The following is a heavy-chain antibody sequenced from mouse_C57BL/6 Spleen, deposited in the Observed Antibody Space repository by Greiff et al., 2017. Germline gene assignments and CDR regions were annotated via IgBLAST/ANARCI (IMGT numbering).Heavy chain of an antibody. CDR3: TTGVARGAMDY. V-gene: IGHV14-4*01. J-gene: IGHJ4*01. Sequence: VQLQQSGAELVRPGASVKLSCTASGFNIKDDYMHWVKQRPEQGLEWIGWIDPENGDTEYASKFHGKATITADTSSNTAYLQLSSLTSEDTAVYYCTTGVARGAMDYWGQGTSVTVSS. CDR2: IDPENGDT. CDR1: GFNIKDDY. D-gene: IGHD1-1*02.